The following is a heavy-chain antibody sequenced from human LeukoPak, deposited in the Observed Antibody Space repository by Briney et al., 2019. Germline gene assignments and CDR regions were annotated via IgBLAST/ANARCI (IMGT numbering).Heavy chain of an antibody. CDR1: GFTFGSYS. CDR3: ARVSRYANDY. D-gene: IGHD2-2*01. V-gene: IGHV3-48*04. CDR2: ISSGSSII. Sequence: GGSLRLSCVASGFTFGSYSMNWVRQAPGKGLEWVSYISSGSSIIYYADSVKGRFTISRDNTKNSLYLQMNSLRAEDTAVYYCARVSRYANDYWGQGTLVTVSS. J-gene: IGHJ4*02.